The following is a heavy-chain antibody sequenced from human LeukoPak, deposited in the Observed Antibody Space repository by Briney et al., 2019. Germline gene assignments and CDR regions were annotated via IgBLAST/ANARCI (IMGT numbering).Heavy chain of an antibody. Sequence: ASVKVSCKASGYTFTGYYMHWVRQAPGQGLEWMGWINPNSGGTNYAQKFQGRVTMSRDTSISTAYMELSRLRSDDTAVYYCARDSGDLDWSFPSEFDYWGQGTLVTVSS. D-gene: IGHD3-9*01. CDR2: INPNSGGT. CDR1: GYTFTGYY. V-gene: IGHV1-2*02. J-gene: IGHJ4*02. CDR3: ARDSGDLDWSFPSEFDY.